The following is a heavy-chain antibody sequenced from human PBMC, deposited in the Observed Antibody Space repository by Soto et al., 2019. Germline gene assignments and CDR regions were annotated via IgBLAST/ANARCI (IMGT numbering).Heavy chain of an antibody. J-gene: IGHJ4*02. V-gene: IGHV1-69*01. Sequence: QVQLVQSGAEVTKPGSSVKVSCKASGGTFSSYAISWVRQAPGQGLEWMGGIIPIFGTANYAQKFQGRVTITADESTSTAYMELSSLRSEDTAVYYCARDPQLHYYDSSGYFPYWGQGTLVTVSS. CDR2: IIPIFGTA. D-gene: IGHD3-22*01. CDR1: GGTFSSYA. CDR3: ARDPQLHYYDSSGYFPY.